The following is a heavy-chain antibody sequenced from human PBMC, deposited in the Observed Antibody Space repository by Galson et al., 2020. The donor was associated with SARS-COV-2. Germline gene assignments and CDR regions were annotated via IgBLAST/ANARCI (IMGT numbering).Heavy chain of an antibody. D-gene: IGHD3-22*01. Sequence: ASVKVSCKASGYTFTGYYMHWVRQAPGQGLEWMGWINPNSGGTNYAQKFQGWVTMTRDTSISTAYMELSRLRSDDTAVYYCARDKRFRIYYSSGYYYFSDNSDAFDIWGQGTMVTVSS. V-gene: IGHV1-2*04. CDR3: ARDKRFRIYYSSGYYYFSDNSDAFDI. CDR2: INPNSGGT. CDR1: GYTFTGYY. J-gene: IGHJ3*02.